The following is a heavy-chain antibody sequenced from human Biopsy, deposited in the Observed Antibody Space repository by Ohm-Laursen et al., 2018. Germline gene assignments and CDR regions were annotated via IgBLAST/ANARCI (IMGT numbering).Heavy chain of an antibody. J-gene: IGHJ5*01. D-gene: IGHD2-2*01. CDR2: IKQDGSEE. CDR3: ARESSTSGRVRVDS. CDR1: GFTFSSSW. V-gene: IGHV3-7*01. Sequence: SLRLSCAASGFTFSSSWMHWVRQAPGKGLEWVANIKQDGSEEYYVDSVKGRFTISRDNANNSLYLQVNSLRAEDTAVYFCARESSTSGRVRVDSWGQGTLVTVSS.